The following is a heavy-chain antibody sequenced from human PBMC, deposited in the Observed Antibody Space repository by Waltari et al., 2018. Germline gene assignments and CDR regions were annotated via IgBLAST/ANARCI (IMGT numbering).Heavy chain of an antibody. J-gene: IGHJ3*01. CDR2: RDSEEGRT. CDR1: GVPFSSHW. CDR3: ASCSGDYYDSSAYYSCAFDV. V-gene: IGHV3-74*01. D-gene: IGHD3-22*01. Sequence: EAQLVQSGGGSVQLGGSWGRSCAASGVPFSSHWMTGVRPVPGKGRVGVAGRDSEEGRTRDSDSVKGGLTIASDNANIILHLQMNSLRAEDTAVYYCASCSGDYYDSSAYYSCAFDVWGQGTMVSVSS.